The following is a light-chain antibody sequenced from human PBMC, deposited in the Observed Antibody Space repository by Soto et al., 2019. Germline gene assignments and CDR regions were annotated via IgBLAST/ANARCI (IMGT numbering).Light chain of an antibody. V-gene: IGLV2-14*01. CDR1: SGDVGGYDF. Sequence: QSVLTQPASVSGSPGQSITISCTGTSGDVGGYDFVSWYQQHPGKAPKLMIYEVRNRPSGVSNRFSGSKSGNTAFLTISGLQAEDDADYYCSSYTSSSTLVFGGGTKLTVL. J-gene: IGLJ3*02. CDR2: EVR. CDR3: SSYTSSSTLV.